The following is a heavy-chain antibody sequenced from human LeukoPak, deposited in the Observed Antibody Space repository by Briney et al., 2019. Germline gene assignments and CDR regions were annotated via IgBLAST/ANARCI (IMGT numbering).Heavy chain of an antibody. CDR2: INSDGSST. CDR3: ARAYDFWSGATSGIDP. V-gene: IGHV3-74*01. Sequence: GGSLRLSCAPSGVTFSIYWMRWVRQAPGKGLVWVSRINSDGSSTSYADSVKGRFTISRDNAKNTLYLQMNSLRAEDTAVYYCARAYDFWSGATSGIDPWGQGTLVTVSS. CDR1: GVTFSIYW. D-gene: IGHD3-3*01. J-gene: IGHJ5*02.